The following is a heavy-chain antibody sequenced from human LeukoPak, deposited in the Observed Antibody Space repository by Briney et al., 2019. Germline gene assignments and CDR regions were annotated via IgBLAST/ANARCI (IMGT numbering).Heavy chain of an antibody. V-gene: IGHV3-49*04. CDR2: IRSKAYGGTT. D-gene: IGHD4-17*01. Sequence: GGSLRLSCTASGFTFGDYAMSWVRPAPGKGLEWVGFIRSKAYGGTTEYAASVKGRFTISRDDSKSIAYLQMNSLKTEGTAVYYCTRDNFDYGDYVLFEGLIDYWGQGTLVTVSS. CDR3: TRDNFDYGDYVLFEGLIDY. CDR1: GFTFGDYA. J-gene: IGHJ4*02.